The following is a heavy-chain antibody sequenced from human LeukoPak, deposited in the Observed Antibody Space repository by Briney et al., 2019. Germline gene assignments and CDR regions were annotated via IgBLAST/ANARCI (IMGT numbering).Heavy chain of an antibody. CDR2: IDHNGST. V-gene: IGHV4-59*08. CDR3: ARHLGLMTNLQY. J-gene: IGHJ1*01. D-gene: IGHD3-16*01. Sequence: SETLSLTCTVSGGSISRYYWSWIRLPPGKGLEYIGCIDHNGSTNYSPSLQSRVTMSVDTSKNQFSLNLTSVTAADTAVYYCARHLGLMTNLQYWGPGTLITVSS. CDR1: GGSISRYY.